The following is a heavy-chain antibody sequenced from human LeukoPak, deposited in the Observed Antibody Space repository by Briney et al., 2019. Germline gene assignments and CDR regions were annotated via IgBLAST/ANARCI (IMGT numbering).Heavy chain of an antibody. V-gene: IGHV1-8*01. CDR2: MNPNSGNT. Sequence: ASVKVSCKASGYTFTSYDVNWVRQATGQGLEWMGWMNPNSGNTGYEQKFQDRIIMTSDTSISTAYLELSSLRSEDTAVYYCARGPPYCTNGICYTRVWAHGDYWGQGTLVTVSS. CDR3: ARGPPYCTNGICYTRVWAHGDY. J-gene: IGHJ4*02. CDR1: GYTFTSYD. D-gene: IGHD2-8*01.